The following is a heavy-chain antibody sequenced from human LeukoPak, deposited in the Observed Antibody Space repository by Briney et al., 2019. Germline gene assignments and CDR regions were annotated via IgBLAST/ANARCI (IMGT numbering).Heavy chain of an antibody. CDR3: AKARYYDILTGYYDFDY. CDR2: ISGSGGST. D-gene: IGHD3-9*01. Sequence: GGSLRLSCAASGFTFSSYAMSWVRQAPGKGLEWVSAISGSGGSTYYADSVKGRFTISRDNPKNTLYLQMNSLRAEDTAVYYCAKARYYDILTGYYDFDYWGQGTLVTVSS. J-gene: IGHJ4*02. V-gene: IGHV3-23*01. CDR1: GFTFSSYA.